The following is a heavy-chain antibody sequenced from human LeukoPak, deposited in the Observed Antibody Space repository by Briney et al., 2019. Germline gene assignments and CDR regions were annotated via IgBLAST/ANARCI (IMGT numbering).Heavy chain of an antibody. V-gene: IGHV3-7*01. Sequence: GGSLRLSCAASGFTFSSYWMSWVRQAPGKGLEWVANIKQDGSEKYYVDSVKGRFTISRDNAKNSLYLQMNSLRAEDTAVYYCARDGSRYSSSWYQVWGQGTLVTVSS. CDR2: IKQDGSEK. CDR1: GFTFSSYW. D-gene: IGHD6-13*01. J-gene: IGHJ4*02. CDR3: ARDGSRYSSSWYQV.